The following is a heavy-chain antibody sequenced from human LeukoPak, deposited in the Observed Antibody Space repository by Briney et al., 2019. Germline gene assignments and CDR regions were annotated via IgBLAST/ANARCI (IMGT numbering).Heavy chain of an antibody. CDR3: ARDDILTGYYGNLDF. J-gene: IGHJ4*02. CDR1: GGSIGSYY. Sequence: SETLSLTCTVSGGSIGSYYWTWIRQPPGKGLEWIAYIHYSGSTSSNPSLKSRVTVSVDTSNNQFSLKLTSVSAADTAVYYCARDDILTGYYGNLDFWGQGTLVTVSS. CDR2: IHYSGST. V-gene: IGHV4-59*01. D-gene: IGHD3-9*01.